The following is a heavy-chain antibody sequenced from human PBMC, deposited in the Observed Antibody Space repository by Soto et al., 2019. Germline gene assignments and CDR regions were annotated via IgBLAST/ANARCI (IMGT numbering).Heavy chain of an antibody. CDR1: GFTFSSYA. CDR2: ISGSGGST. CDR3: AKDPTVYYYDSSGYYPEVFDY. D-gene: IGHD3-22*01. J-gene: IGHJ4*02. Sequence: EVQLLESGGGLVQPGGSLRLSCAASGFTFSSYAMSWVRQAPGKGLEWVSAISGSGGSTYYADSVKGRFTISRDNSKNTLYLQMNSLRAEDMAVYYCAKDPTVYYYDSSGYYPEVFDYWGQGTLVTVSS. V-gene: IGHV3-23*01.